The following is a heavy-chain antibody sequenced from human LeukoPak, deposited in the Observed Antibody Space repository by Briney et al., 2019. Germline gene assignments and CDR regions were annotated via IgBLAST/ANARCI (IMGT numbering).Heavy chain of an antibody. CDR2: INPNSGGT. J-gene: IGHJ4*02. V-gene: IGHV1-2*04. D-gene: IGHD6-13*01. CDR3: ARSIAAAPRPDY. CDR1: GYTFTGYY. Sequence: GASVKVSCKASGYTFTGYYMHWVRRAPGQGLEWMGWINPNSGGTNYAQKFQGWVTMTRDTSISTAYMELSRLRSDDTAVYYCARSIAAAPRPDYWGQGTLVTVSS.